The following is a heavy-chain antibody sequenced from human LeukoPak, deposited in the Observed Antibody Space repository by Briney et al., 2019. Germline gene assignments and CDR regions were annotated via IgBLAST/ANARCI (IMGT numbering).Heavy chain of an antibody. Sequence: GRSLRLSCAASGFTFDDYAMHWVRQAPGKGLEWVSGISWNSGTIGYADSVKDRFTIPRDNAKNSLYLQMNSLRAEDTALYYCAKGIHGAAGRVGAFDIWGQGTMVTVSS. CDR2: ISWNSGTI. CDR3: AKGIHGAAGRVGAFDI. V-gene: IGHV3-9*01. CDR1: GFTFDDYA. D-gene: IGHD6-13*01. J-gene: IGHJ3*02.